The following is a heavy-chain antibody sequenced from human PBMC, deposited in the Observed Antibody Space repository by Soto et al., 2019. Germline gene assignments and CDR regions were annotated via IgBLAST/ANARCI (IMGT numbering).Heavy chain of an antibody. CDR3: ARRGAVAGSKTTNAFDI. CDR2: IYYSGST. CDR1: GGSISSYY. Sequence: PSETLSLTCTVSGGSISSYYWSWIRQPPGKGLEWIGYIYYSGSTNYNPSLKSRVTISVDTSKNQFSLKLSSVTAADTAVYYCARRGAVAGSKTTNAFDIWGQRTMVTVSS. V-gene: IGHV4-59*08. D-gene: IGHD6-19*01. J-gene: IGHJ3*02.